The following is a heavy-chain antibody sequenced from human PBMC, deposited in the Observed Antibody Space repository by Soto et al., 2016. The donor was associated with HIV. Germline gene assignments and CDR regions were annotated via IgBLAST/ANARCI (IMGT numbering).Heavy chain of an antibody. Sequence: VQLVESGGGLVKPGGSLRLSCTASGFTFSDFYMNWIRQAPGKGLEWVSYISSTSTYTNYADSVKGRFTISRDNAKNSLYLQMNSLRAEDTAVYYCARDGALEMATIFYFDYWGQGTLVTVSS. CDR3: ARDGALEMATIFYFDY. D-gene: IGHD5-12*01. V-gene: IGHV3-11*05. J-gene: IGHJ4*02. CDR2: ISSTSTYT. CDR1: GFTFSDFY.